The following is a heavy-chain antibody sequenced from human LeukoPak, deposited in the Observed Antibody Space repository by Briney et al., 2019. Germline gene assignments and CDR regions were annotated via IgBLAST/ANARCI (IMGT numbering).Heavy chain of an antibody. CDR3: VRITIFVDYFDY. CDR2: ISAHNGNT. J-gene: IGHJ4*02. CDR1: GYTFTRYT. V-gene: IGHV1-18*01. D-gene: IGHD3-3*01. Sequence: ASVKVSCKASGYTFTRYTISWVRQAPGQGLEWMGWISAHNGNTSYAQKLQGRVTMTTDTSTSTAYMELRSLRSDDTAVYFCVRITIFVDYFDYWGQGTLVTVSP.